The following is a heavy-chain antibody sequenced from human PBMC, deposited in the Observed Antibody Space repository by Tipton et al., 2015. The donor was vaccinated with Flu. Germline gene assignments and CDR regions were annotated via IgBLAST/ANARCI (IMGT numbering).Heavy chain of an antibody. V-gene: IGHV4-34*01. D-gene: IGHD4-17*01. CDR1: GGSFSGYY. CDR3: ARGTVTTFLSYYYYYGMDV. Sequence: TLSLTCAVYGGSFSGYYWSWIRQPPGKGLEWIGEINHSGSTNYNPSLKSRVTVSVDTSKNQFSPKLSSVTAADTAVYYCARGTVTTFLSYYYYYGMDVWGQGTTVTVSS. CDR2: INHSGST. J-gene: IGHJ6*02.